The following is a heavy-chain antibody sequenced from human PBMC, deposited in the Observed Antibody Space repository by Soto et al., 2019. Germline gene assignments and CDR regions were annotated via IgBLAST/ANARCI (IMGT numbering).Heavy chain of an antibody. CDR3: ARDAAVAGNSYGMDV. Sequence: ASVKVSCKASGHTFTSYGISWVRQAPGQGLEWMGWISAYNGNTNYAQSLQGRVTMTTDTSTSTAYMELRSLRSDDTAVYYCARDAAVAGNSYGMDVWGQGTRSPSP. CDR2: ISAYNGNT. CDR1: GHTFTSYG. J-gene: IGHJ6*02. V-gene: IGHV1-18*04. D-gene: IGHD6-19*01.